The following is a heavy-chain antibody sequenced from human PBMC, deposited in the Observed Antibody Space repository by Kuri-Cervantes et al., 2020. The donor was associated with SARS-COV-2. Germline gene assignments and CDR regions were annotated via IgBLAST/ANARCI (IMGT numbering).Heavy chain of an antibody. CDR3: ARVWGRDSGSSSSWLLDY. V-gene: IGHV4-61*01. CDR2: IYYSGST. CDR1: GGSVSSGSYY. Sequence: GSLRLSCTVSGGSVSSGSYYWSWIRQPPGKGLEWIGYIYYSGSTNYNPSLKSRVTISVDTSKNQFSLKLSSVTAADTAVYYCARVWGRDSGSSSSWLLDYWGQGTLVTVSS. J-gene: IGHJ4*02. D-gene: IGHD6-13*01.